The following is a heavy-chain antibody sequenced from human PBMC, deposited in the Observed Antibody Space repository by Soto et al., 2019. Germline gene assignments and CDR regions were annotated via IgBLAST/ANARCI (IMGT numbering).Heavy chain of an antibody. J-gene: IGHJ5*02. V-gene: IGHV4-34*01. CDR2: ITHSGRT. D-gene: IGHD1-26*01. CDR3: ARGRGELSA. CDR1: GDSFSGNY. Sequence: QVQLQQCGAGLLKPSETLSLTCAVYGDSFSGNYLNWIRQAQGKGLEWIGEITHSGRTDYNPFLKSRVSMSVDTSRNQFSLKVTSVTAADPAVYYCARGRGELSAWGQGTLVTVSS.